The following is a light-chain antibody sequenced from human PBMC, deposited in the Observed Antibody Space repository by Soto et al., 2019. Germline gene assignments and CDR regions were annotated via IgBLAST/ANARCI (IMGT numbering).Light chain of an antibody. Sequence: EIVMTQSPATLSVSPGERATLSCRASQSVSSNLAWYQQKPGQAPRLLIYGASTRATGIPARFSGSGSGTEFTLTFSSLQSEDFAVYYCQQYNNWPPWTFGQGTKVEFK. J-gene: IGKJ1*01. CDR3: QQYNNWPPWT. V-gene: IGKV3-15*01. CDR1: QSVSSN. CDR2: GAS.